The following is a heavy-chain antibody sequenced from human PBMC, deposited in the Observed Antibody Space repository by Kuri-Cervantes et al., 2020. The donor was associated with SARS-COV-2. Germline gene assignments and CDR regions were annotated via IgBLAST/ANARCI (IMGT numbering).Heavy chain of an antibody. J-gene: IGHJ6*02. V-gene: IGHV1-69*13. Sequence: SVKVSCKASGYTFTSYYMHWVRQAPGQGLEWMGGIIPIFGTANYAQKFQGRVTITADESTSTAYMELNSLRAEDTAVYYCARGYDSSGYEVYYYYYGMDVWGQGTTVTVSS. CDR3: ARGYDSSGYEVYYYYYGMDV. CDR2: IIPIFGTA. D-gene: IGHD3-22*01. CDR1: GYTFTSYY.